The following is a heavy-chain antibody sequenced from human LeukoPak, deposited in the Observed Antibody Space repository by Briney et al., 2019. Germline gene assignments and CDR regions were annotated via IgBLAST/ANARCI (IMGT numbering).Heavy chain of an antibody. CDR1: GFTFSSYG. Sequence: TGGSLRLSCAASGFTFSSYGMHWVRQARGKGLEWVAVISYDGSNKYYADSVKGRFTISRDNSKNTLYLQMNSLRAEDTAVYYCAKEEQYSYATWGQGTLVTVSS. J-gene: IGHJ5*02. V-gene: IGHV3-30*18. CDR2: ISYDGSNK. CDR3: AKEEQYSYAT. D-gene: IGHD5-18*01.